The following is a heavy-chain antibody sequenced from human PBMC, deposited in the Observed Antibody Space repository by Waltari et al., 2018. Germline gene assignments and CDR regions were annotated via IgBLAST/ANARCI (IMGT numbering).Heavy chain of an antibody. CDR2: IYSGGNT. V-gene: IGHV3-53*02. CDR1: GFTVSDTY. D-gene: IGHD3-22*01. Sequence: DVQLVETGGGLIQPGVSLRLSCSVSGFTVSDTYMTWVRQAPAKGLEWVSVIYSGGNTYYAASVTGRFTISRDNINNILFLQMNNLRAEDTATYYCARIIRDGPSGFYGIAAFDLWGQGTMVTVSS. J-gene: IGHJ3*01. CDR3: ARIIRDGPSGFYGIAAFDL.